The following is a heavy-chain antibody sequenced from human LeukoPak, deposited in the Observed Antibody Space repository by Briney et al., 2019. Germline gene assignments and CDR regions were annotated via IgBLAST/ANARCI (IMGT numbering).Heavy chain of an antibody. CDR1: GYTFTSYG. Sequence: ASVKVSCKASGYTFTSYGISWVRQAPGQGLEWMGWISAYNGNTNYAQKLQGRVTMTTDTSTSTAYMELRSLRSDDTAVYYCARDGGGSPYSSSWYVSYYYYYMDVWGKGTTVTVSS. V-gene: IGHV1-18*01. CDR2: ISAYNGNT. CDR3: ARDGGGSPYSSSWYVSYYYYYMDV. J-gene: IGHJ6*03. D-gene: IGHD6-13*01.